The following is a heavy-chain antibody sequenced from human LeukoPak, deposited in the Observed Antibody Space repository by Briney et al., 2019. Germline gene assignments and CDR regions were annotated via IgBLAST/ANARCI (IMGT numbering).Heavy chain of an antibody. CDR2: ISAYNGNT. Sequence: GASVKVSCKASGYTFTSYGISWVRQAPGQGLEWMGWISAYNGNTNYAQKLQGRVTMTTDTSTSIAYMELRSLRSDDTAVYYCTSGDFWSGYYTHKFDYWGQGTLVTVSS. D-gene: IGHD3-3*01. V-gene: IGHV1-18*01. CDR3: TSGDFWSGYYTHKFDY. CDR1: GYTFTSYG. J-gene: IGHJ4*02.